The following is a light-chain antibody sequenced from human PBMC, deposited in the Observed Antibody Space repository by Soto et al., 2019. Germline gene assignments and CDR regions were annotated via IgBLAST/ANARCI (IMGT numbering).Light chain of an antibody. J-gene: IGKJ1*01. V-gene: IGKV3-20*01. CDR3: QHYGTTPWT. CDR2: GAS. CDR1: QSVCSGC. Sequence: ETVLTQSPATLSLSPGERVTLSCRASQSVCSGCLAWYQQKPGQSPRLLMYGASSRATGIPDRFSGSGSGTDFTLTISRLEPEDFAGYYCQHYGTTPWTFGPGTKVGIK.